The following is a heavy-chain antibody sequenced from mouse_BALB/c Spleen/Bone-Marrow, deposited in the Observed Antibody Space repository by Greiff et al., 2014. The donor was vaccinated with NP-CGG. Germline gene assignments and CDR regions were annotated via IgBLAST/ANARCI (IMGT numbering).Heavy chain of an antibody. CDR1: GYTFTSYW. CDR2: IYPSDSYT. Sequence: QVQLKDSGAELVRPGASVKLSCKASGYTFTSYWINWVKQRPGQGLEWIGNIYPSDSYTNYNQKFKDKATLTVDKSSSTAYMQLSSPTSEDSAAYYCTRSYGSSYEYYFDYWGQGTTLTVSS. J-gene: IGHJ2*01. V-gene: IGHV1-69*02. CDR3: TRSYGSSYEYYFDY. D-gene: IGHD1-1*01.